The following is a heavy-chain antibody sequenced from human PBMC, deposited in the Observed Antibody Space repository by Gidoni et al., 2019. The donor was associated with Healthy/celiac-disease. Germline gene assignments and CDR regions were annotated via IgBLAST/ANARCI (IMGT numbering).Heavy chain of an antibody. J-gene: IGHJ3*02. Sequence: PWKGLEWVANIKQDGSEKYYVDSVKGRFTISRDNAKNSLYLQMNSLRAEDTAVYYCAREHIVVVTAIDAFDIWGQGTMVTVSS. CDR2: IKQDGSEK. V-gene: IGHV3-7*01. D-gene: IGHD2-21*02. CDR3: AREHIVVVTAIDAFDI.